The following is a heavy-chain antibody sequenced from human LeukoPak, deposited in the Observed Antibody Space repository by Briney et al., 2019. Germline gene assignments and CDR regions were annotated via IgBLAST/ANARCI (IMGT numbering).Heavy chain of an antibody. CDR3: ARGLSRSGEDDAFDI. V-gene: IGHV5-51*01. J-gene: IGHJ3*02. D-gene: IGHD3-16*01. Sequence: GESLKISCKGSGYTFTNSWIGWVRQMPGKGLEWMGIIYPGDVDIRYSPSFEGQVAISVDKSINTAYLEWFSLMASDSAMYYCARGLSRSGEDDAFDIWGQGTMVTVSS. CDR1: GYTFTNSW. CDR2: IYPGDVDI.